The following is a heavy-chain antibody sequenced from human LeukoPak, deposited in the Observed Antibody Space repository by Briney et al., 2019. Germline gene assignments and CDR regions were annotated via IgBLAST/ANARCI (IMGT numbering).Heavy chain of an antibody. D-gene: IGHD5-12*01. CDR1: GGTFSSYA. CDR2: IIPIFGTA. V-gene: IGHV1-69*01. CDR3: ARPGRGRYSGYDWFPYYFDY. J-gene: IGHJ4*02. Sequence: SVKVFCKASGGTFSSYAISWVRQAPGQGLEWMGGIIPIFGTANYAQKFQGRVTITADESTSTAYMELSSLRSEDTAVYYCARPGRGRYSGYDWFPYYFDYWGQGTLVTVSS.